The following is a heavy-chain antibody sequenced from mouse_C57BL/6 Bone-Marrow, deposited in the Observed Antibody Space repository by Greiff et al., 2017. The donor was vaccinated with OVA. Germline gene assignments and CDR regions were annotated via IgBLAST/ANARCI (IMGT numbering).Heavy chain of an antibody. CDR2: ISYSGST. CDR1: GYSITSGYD. J-gene: IGHJ1*03. Sequence: ESGPGMVKPSQSLSLTCTVTGYSITSGYDWHWIRHFPGNKLEWMGYISYSGSTNYNPSLKSRISITHDTSKNHFFLKLNSVTTEDTATYYCAREANYGSSYWYFDVWGTGTTVTVSS. CDR3: AREANYGSSYWYFDV. V-gene: IGHV3-1*01. D-gene: IGHD1-1*01.